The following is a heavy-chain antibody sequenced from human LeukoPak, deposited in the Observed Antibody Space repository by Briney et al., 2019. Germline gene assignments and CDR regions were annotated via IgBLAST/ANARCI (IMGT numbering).Heavy chain of an antibody. D-gene: IGHD5-24*01. J-gene: IGHJ5*02. CDR2: IAPYTANT. CDR1: GYSFTNYG. V-gene: IGHV1-18*01. Sequence: GASVKVSCKASGYSFTNYGITWVRQAPGQGLEWMGWIAPYTANTHYAQKLQGRVTMTTDTYTTTAYMELRSLTSDDTAVYFCARDVSPGMATIVGSSWGQGTLVAVSS. CDR3: ARDVSPGMATIVGSS.